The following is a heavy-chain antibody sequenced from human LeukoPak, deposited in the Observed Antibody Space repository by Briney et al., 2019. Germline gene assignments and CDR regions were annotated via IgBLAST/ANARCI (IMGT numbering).Heavy chain of an antibody. CDR2: IYYSGST. CDR1: GGSISSYY. D-gene: IGHD3-22*01. J-gene: IGHJ3*02. V-gene: IGHV4-59*01. CDR3: ARARGFYVSMGNPLDAFVT. Sequence: PSETLSLTCTVSGGSISSYYWSWIRQPPGKGLEWIGYIYYSGSTNYNPSLKSRVTISVDTSKNQFSLKLSSVTAADTAVYYCARARGFYVSMGNPLDAFVTWGKGKMSPSLQ.